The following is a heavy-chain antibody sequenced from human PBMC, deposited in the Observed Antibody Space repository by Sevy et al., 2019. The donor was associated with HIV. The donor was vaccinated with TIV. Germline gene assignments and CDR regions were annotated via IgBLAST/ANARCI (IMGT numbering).Heavy chain of an antibody. CDR1: GFTFNNAW. CDR2: IKSKIDGETT. V-gene: IGHV3-15*01. CDR3: ATSPGYYDSAPFDY. D-gene: IGHD3-22*01. J-gene: IGHJ4*02. Sequence: GGSLRLSCVVSGFTFNNAWMNWVRQAPGTGLQWIGLIKSKIDGETTDYAAPLKGRFTISRDESINTVSLQMNSLKIEDTAVYHCATSPGYYDSAPFDYWGPGTLVTVSS.